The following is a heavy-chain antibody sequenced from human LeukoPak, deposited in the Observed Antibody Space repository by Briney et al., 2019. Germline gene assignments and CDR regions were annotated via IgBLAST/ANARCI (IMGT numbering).Heavy chain of an antibody. D-gene: IGHD3-22*01. CDR3: ARGYFDSRGYSNPFDY. CDR2: IYHTGST. Sequence: PSETLSLTCTVSGASISSSYWSWIRQSPGKGLEWIGYIYHTGSTNYNPSLESRVTISVDRSKNQFSLKLTSVTAADTAVYHCARGYFDSRGYSNPFDYWGQGALVTVSS. V-gene: IGHV4-59*01. J-gene: IGHJ4*02. CDR1: GASISSSY.